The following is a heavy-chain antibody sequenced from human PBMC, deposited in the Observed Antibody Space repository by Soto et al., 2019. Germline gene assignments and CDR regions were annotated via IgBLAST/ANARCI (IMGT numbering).Heavy chain of an antibody. CDR1: GGSFSGYY. V-gene: IGHV4-34*01. J-gene: IGHJ5*02. CDR2: INHSGST. CDR3: ARVKIRPLYQLLNVPRTNWFDP. D-gene: IGHD2-2*01. Sequence: SETLSLTCAVYGGSFSGYYWSWIRQPPGKGLEWIGEINHSGSTNYNPSLKSRVTISVDTSKNQFSLKLSSVTAADTAVYYCARVKIRPLYQLLNVPRTNWFDPWGQGTLVTVSS.